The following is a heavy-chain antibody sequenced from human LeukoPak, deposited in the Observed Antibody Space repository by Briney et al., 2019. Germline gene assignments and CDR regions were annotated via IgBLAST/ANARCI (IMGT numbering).Heavy chain of an antibody. CDR1: GFTFSGYW. CDR3: ARRGDNNGWFDY. D-gene: IGHD6-19*01. J-gene: IGHJ4*02. CDR2: IYSGGST. V-gene: IGHV3-66*01. Sequence: GGSLRLSCAASGFTFSGYWMSWVRQAPGKGLEWVSIIYSGGSTYHADSVRGRFTISRDASKNTLFLQMSSLRVEDTAVYYCARRGDNNGWFDYWGQGTLVTVSS.